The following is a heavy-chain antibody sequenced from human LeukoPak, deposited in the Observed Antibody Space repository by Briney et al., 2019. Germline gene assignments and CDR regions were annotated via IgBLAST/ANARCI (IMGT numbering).Heavy chain of an antibody. V-gene: IGHV3-23*01. Sequence: PGGSLRLSCAASGFTFSSYAMSWVRQAPGKGLEWVSAISGSGGSTYYADSAKGRFTISRDNSKNTLYLQMNSLRAEDTAVYYCAKAVDYGDYFDYWGQGTLVTVSS. CDR3: AKAVDYGDYFDY. CDR2: ISGSGGST. D-gene: IGHD4-17*01. J-gene: IGHJ4*02. CDR1: GFTFSSYA.